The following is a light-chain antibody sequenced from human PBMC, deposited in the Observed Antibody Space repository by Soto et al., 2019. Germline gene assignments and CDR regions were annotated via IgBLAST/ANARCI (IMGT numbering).Light chain of an antibody. J-gene: IGLJ2*01. V-gene: IGLV2-23*01. CDR2: EGS. CDR3: CSYAGSSTDVV. CDR1: SSDVGSYNL. Sequence: QSALTQPASVSGSPGQSITISCTGTSSDVGSYNLVSWYQQHPGKAPKLMIYEGSKRPSWVSNRFSGSKSGNTASLTISGLQAEDEADYYCCSYAGSSTDVVFGGGTKVTVL.